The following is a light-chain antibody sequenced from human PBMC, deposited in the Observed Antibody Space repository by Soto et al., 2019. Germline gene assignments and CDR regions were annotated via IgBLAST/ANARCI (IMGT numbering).Light chain of an antibody. V-gene: IGLV2-14*01. J-gene: IGLJ2*01. CDR1: MRDVGAYNL. CDR3: SSYTSKSSLI. Sequence: QAVRSQPACVSGSPGQAIAISCAGTMRDVGAYNLVSWYQQHPGRAPQLIIYEVRNRPSGISFRFSGSKSGNTASLTISGLQAEDEADYYCSSYTSKSSLIFGGGTKVTV. CDR2: EVR.